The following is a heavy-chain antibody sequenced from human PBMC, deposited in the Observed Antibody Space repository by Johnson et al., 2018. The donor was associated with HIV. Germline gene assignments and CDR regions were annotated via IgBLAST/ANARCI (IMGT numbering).Heavy chain of an antibody. CDR3: ARSRGNGGGVIVGARGAFDI. Sequence: VQLVESGGGVVQPGGSLRLSCAASGFTFADYGMSCVRQAPGKGLEWVANIKQDGSEKYYVDSVKGRFTISRYNAKNSLYLQMNSLRAEDTAVYYCARSRGNGGGVIVGARGAFDIWGQGTMVPVSS. CDR2: IKQDGSEK. CDR1: GFTFADYG. J-gene: IGHJ3*02. D-gene: IGHD1-26*01. V-gene: IGHV3-7*03.